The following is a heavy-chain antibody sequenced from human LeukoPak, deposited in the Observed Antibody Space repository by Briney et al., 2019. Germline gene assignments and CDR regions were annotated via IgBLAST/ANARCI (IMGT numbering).Heavy chain of an antibody. V-gene: IGHV4-38-2*02. CDR2: IYHSGRT. Sequence: SETLSLTCTVSGYSISSGYYWGWIRQPPGKGLEWIGSIYHSGRTYYNPSLKSRVTISVDTSKNQFSLKLSSVTAADTAVYYCARETSQKGAHYMDVWGKGTTVTISS. D-gene: IGHD3-16*01. CDR1: GYSISSGYY. CDR3: ARETSQKGAHYMDV. J-gene: IGHJ6*03.